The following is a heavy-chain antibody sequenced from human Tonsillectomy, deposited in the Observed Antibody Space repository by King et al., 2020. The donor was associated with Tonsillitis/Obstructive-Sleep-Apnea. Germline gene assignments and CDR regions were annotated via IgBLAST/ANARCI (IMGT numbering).Heavy chain of an antibody. CDR3: ARDPGITGTTSLDY. D-gene: IGHD1-20*01. Sequence: VQLVESGGGVVQPGRSLRLSCAASGFTFSSYGMHWVRQAPGKGLEWVAVIWYDGSNKYYADSVKGRFTISRDNSKNTLYLQMKSLRAEDTAVYYCARDPGITGTTSLDYWGQGTLVTVSS. J-gene: IGHJ4*02. V-gene: IGHV3-33*01. CDR1: GFTFSSYG. CDR2: IWYDGSNK.